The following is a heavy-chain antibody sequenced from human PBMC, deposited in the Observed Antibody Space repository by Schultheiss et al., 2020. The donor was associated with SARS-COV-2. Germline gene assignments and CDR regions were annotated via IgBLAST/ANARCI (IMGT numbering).Heavy chain of an antibody. CDR2: ISSSGSTI. CDR1: GFTFSDYY. V-gene: IGHV3-11*04. CDR3: ARTSLDRFVDY. D-gene: IGHD6-6*01. J-gene: IGHJ4*02. Sequence: GESLKISCAASGFTFSDYYMSWIRQAPGKGLEWVSYISSSGSTIYYADSVKGRFTISRDNAKTSLYLQMNSLRAEDTAVYYCARTSLDRFVDYWGQGTLVTVSS.